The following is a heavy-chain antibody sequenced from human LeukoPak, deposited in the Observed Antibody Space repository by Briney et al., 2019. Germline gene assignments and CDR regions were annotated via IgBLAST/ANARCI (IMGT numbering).Heavy chain of an antibody. CDR2: ISGSGGST. D-gene: IGHD6-13*01. V-gene: IGHV3-23*01. CDR3: ARESIAAAGGFDY. J-gene: IGHJ4*02. Sequence: QPGGSLRLSCAASGFSLSDYYMTWMRQAPGKGLEWVSAISGSGGSTYYADSVKGRFTISRDNSKNTLYLQMNSLRAEDTAVYYCARESIAAAGGFDYWGQGTLVTVSS. CDR1: GFSLSDYY.